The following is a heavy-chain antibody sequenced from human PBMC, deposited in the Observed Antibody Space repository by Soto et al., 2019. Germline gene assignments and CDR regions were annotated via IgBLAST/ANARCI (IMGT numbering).Heavy chain of an antibody. J-gene: IGHJ5*02. Sequence: SETLSLTCAVYGGSVNVYYWNWIRQPPGKGLEWIGEINHTGGTHYNPSLKSRVTMSVDTSKNQFSLRLSSVTAADTAIYYCATRITVFGLLIPPFDPWGQGTQVTVSS. D-gene: IGHD3-3*01. CDR2: INHTGGT. CDR1: GGSVNVYY. V-gene: IGHV4-34*01. CDR3: ATRITVFGLLIPPFDP.